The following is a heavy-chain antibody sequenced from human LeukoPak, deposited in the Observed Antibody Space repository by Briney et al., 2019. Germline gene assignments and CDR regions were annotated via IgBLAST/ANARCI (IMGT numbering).Heavy chain of an antibody. J-gene: IGHJ4*02. Sequence: SETLSLTCTVSGGSISSYYWSWIRQPPGKGLEWIGYIYYSGSTNYNPSLKSRVTISVDTSKNQFSLKLSSVTAADTAVYYCARGEWGYSSSWAPFDYWGQGTLVTVSS. D-gene: IGHD6-13*01. CDR1: GGSISSYY. CDR3: ARGEWGYSSSWAPFDY. CDR2: IYYSGST. V-gene: IGHV4-59*01.